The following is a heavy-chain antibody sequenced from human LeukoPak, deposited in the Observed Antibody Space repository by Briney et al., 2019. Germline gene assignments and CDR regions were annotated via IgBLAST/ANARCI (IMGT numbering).Heavy chain of an antibody. CDR3: AKASAYCGDDYYSWSQAFDI. CDR1: GFTFSSYA. V-gene: IGHV3-23*01. CDR2: ISGSGDST. Sequence: GGSLRLSCAASGFTFSSYAMSWVRQAPGKGLEWVSAISGSGDSTYYADSVKGRFTISRDNSKNTLYLQMNSLRAEDTAVYYCAKASAYCGDDYYSWSQAFDIWGRGTMVTVSS. J-gene: IGHJ3*02. D-gene: IGHD2-21*01.